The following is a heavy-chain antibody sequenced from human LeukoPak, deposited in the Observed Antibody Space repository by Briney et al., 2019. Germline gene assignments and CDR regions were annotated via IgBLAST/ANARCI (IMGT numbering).Heavy chain of an antibody. CDR3: ARDRGMYSSFDY. J-gene: IGHJ4*02. CDR2: ISSGSSAI. V-gene: IGHV3-48*01. D-gene: IGHD6-19*01. CDR1: GFPFDEHA. Sequence: GGSLRLSCAASGFPFDEHAMHWVRQAPGKGLEWVSYISSGSSAIYYADSVKGRFTISRDNGKNSLYLQMNSLRAEDTAVYYCARDRGMYSSFDYWGQGTRVTVSS.